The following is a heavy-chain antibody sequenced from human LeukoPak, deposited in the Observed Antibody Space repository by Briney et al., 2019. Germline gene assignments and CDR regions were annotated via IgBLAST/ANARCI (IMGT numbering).Heavy chain of an antibody. J-gene: IGHJ4*02. D-gene: IGHD2-15*01. V-gene: IGHV3-9*01. CDR2: ISWNSGSI. CDR3: AKASCSGDSCYFDY. CDR1: GFTFDDYA. Sequence: PGGSLRLSCAASGFTFDDYAMHWVRQAPGKGLEWVSGISWNSGSIGYADSVKGRFTISRDNAKNSLYLQMNSLRAEDTALYYCAKASCSGDSCYFDYWGQGTLVTVSS.